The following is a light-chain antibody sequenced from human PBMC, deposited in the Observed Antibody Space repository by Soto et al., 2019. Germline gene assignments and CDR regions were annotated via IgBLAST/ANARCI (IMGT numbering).Light chain of an antibody. Sequence: QSVLTQPASVSGSPGQSITISCSGTSSDVGDYNSVSWYQQRPGKAPKLMIYEVSNRPSGVSNRFSGSKSGNTASLTISGLQAEDAADYYCSSYTSSSTYVFGTGTKVTVL. J-gene: IGLJ1*01. CDR3: SSYTSSSTYV. CDR2: EVS. V-gene: IGLV2-14*01. CDR1: SSDVGDYNS.